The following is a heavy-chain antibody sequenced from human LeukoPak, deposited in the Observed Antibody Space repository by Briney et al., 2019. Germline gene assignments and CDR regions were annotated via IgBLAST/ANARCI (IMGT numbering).Heavy chain of an antibody. CDR3: ARGLRREQQLLRAFDY. Sequence: SETLSLTCTVSGGSISSYYWSWIRQPAGKGLEWIGRIHSSGSTNYNPSLKTRVTMSADTSKNQLSLKLSSVTAADTAVYYCARGLRREQQLLRAFDYWGQGTPVTVSS. J-gene: IGHJ4*02. CDR1: GGSISSYY. V-gene: IGHV4-4*07. CDR2: IHSSGST. D-gene: IGHD6-13*01.